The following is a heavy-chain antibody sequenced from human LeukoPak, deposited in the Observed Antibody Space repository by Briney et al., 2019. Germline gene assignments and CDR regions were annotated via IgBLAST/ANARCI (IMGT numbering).Heavy chain of an antibody. J-gene: IGHJ6*03. CDR2: IISDGSSA. CDR3: AREHSGYDFPGRDYYYMDV. V-gene: IGHV3-74*01. D-gene: IGHD5-12*01. CDR1: GFTFSSYW. Sequence: PGGSLRLSCVASGFTFSSYWMHWVRQAPGKGLVWVSRIISDGSSATYADSVKGRFTISRDNAKNSLYLQMNSLRAEDTAVYYCAREHSGYDFPGRDYYYMDVWGKGTTVTVSS.